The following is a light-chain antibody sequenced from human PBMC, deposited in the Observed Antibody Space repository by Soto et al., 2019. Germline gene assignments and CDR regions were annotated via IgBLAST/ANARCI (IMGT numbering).Light chain of an antibody. CDR2: GAS. CDR3: QQRSNWPPYT. J-gene: IGKJ2*01. CDR1: QSVSSN. Sequence: EIVMTQSPATLSVSPGERATLSCRASQSVSSNLAWYQQKPGQAPRLLIYGASTRATGIPARFSGSGSGTDFSLTISSLEPEDSAVYYCQQRSNWPPYTFGQGTKVDIK. V-gene: IGKV3-15*01.